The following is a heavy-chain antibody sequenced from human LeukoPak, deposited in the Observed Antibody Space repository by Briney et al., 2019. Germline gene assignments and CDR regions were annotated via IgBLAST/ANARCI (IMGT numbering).Heavy chain of an antibody. V-gene: IGHV1-69*13. CDR2: IIPIFGTA. Sequence: EASVKVSCKASGGTFSSYAISWVRQAPGQGLESMGGIIPIFGTANYAQKFQGRVTITADESTNTAYMELSSLRSEDTAVYYCARPAVAGLHYFDYWGQGTLVTVSS. CDR3: ARPAVAGLHYFDY. J-gene: IGHJ4*02. D-gene: IGHD6-19*01. CDR1: GGTFSSYA.